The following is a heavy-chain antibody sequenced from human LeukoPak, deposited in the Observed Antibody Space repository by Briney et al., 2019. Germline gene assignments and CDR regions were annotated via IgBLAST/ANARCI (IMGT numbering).Heavy chain of an antibody. CDR2: ISGSGGST. V-gene: IGHV3-23*01. Sequence: PGGSLRLSCAASRFTFTSYAMSSVPQAPGKGLEWVSAISGSGGSTYYADSVKARFTISRDNSKNTRYLQMNSLRAEHAAVYHCAKDWNYAAYWGQGTLVTVSS. CDR1: RFTFTSYA. CDR3: AKDWNYAAY. D-gene: IGHD1-7*01. J-gene: IGHJ4*02.